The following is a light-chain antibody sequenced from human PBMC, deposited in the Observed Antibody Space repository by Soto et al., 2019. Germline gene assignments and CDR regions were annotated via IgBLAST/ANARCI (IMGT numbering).Light chain of an antibody. CDR2: GAS. Sequence: IVLTQSPGSLSLSPGQRATLSCRANQSVRSNLAWYQQKPGQAPRLLIYGASTRATGIPARFSGSGSGTEFTLTISSLQPDDFATYYCQHYNSYSEAFGQGTKVDIK. J-gene: IGKJ1*01. CDR1: QSVRSN. V-gene: IGKV3-15*01. CDR3: QHYNSYSEA.